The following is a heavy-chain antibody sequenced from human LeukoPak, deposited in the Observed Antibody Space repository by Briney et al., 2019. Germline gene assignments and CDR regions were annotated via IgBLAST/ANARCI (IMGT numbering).Heavy chain of an antibody. CDR1: GFTFSSYE. V-gene: IGHV3-48*03. D-gene: IGHD3-3*01. CDR2: ISSSGSTI. Sequence: TGGSLRLSCAASGFTFSSYEMNWVRQAPGKGLEWVSYISSSGSTIYYADSVEGRFTISRDNAKNSLYLQMNSLRAEDTAVYYCARVAVNAGYDFWSGFDYYYMDVWGKGTTVTVSS. CDR3: ARVAVNAGYDFWSGFDYYYMDV. J-gene: IGHJ6*03.